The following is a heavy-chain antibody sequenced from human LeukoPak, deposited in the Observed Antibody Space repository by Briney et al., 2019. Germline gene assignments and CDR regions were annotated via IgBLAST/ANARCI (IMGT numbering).Heavy chain of an antibody. CDR2: IYYSGST. Sequence: PSETLSLTCTVSGGSVSSGSYYWSWIRQPPGKGLEWIGYIYYSGSTNYNPSLKSRVTISVDTSKNQFSLKLSSVTAADTAVYYCARDRATVAESWGQGTLVTVSS. V-gene: IGHV4-61*01. CDR3: ARDRATVAES. D-gene: IGHD4-23*01. CDR1: GGSVSSGSYY. J-gene: IGHJ5*02.